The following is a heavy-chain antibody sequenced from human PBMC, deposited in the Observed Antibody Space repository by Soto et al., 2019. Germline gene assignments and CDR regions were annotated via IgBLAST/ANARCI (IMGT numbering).Heavy chain of an antibody. CDR2: ISGSGVST. CDR3: AREDGSYYYFDC. V-gene: IGHV3-23*01. Sequence: GGSLRLSCAASGFTFSSYAMSWVRQAPGKGLEWVSAISGSGVSTYYADSVKGRFTISRDNSQNTLYLQMNSLRVEDTAVYYCAREDGSYYYFDCWGQGTLVTVSS. J-gene: IGHJ4*02. D-gene: IGHD1-26*01. CDR1: GFTFSSYA.